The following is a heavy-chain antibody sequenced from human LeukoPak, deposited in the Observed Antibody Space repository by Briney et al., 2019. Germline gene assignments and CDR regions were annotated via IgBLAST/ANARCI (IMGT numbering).Heavy chain of an antibody. CDR3: ARVFDNWNYGRYAEYFQH. CDR2: INPNSGGT. D-gene: IGHD1-7*01. J-gene: IGHJ1*01. V-gene: IGHV1-2*02. CDR1: VYTFTAYH. Sequence: GASVKVSCKATVYTFTAYHLHWVRLAPGQGLEWMGWINPNSGGTNYAQKFQDRVTMTRDTSTSTAYMELSRLRSDDAAVYYCARVFDNWNYGRYAEYFQHWGQGTLVTVSS.